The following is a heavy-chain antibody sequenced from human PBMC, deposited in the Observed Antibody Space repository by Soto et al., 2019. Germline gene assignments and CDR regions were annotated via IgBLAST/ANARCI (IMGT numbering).Heavy chain of an antibody. V-gene: IGHV3-73*02. D-gene: IGHD2-15*01. CDR2: IRSKANSYAT. CDR3: TRRPYCSGGSCFYYYYGMDV. CDR1: GFTFSGSA. J-gene: IGHJ6*02. Sequence: EVQLVESGGGLVQPGGSLKLSCAASGFTFSGSAMHWVRQASGKGLEWVGRIRSKANSYATAYAASVKGRFTISRDDSKNTAYLQMNSLKTEDTAVYYCTRRPYCSGGSCFYYYYGMDVWDQGTTVTVSS.